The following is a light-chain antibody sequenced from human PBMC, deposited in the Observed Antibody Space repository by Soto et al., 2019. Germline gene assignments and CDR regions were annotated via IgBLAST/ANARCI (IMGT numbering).Light chain of an antibody. CDR3: QQYDSYST. CDR1: QSISTS. Sequence: MQMTQSPSTLSASVGDRVTITCRASQSISTSLAWYQQKPGKAPKLLIHDASSLESGVPSRFSGSGSGTEFTLTISSLQPDDFATYYCQQYDSYSTLGQGTKVDIK. V-gene: IGKV1-5*01. CDR2: DAS. J-gene: IGKJ1*01.